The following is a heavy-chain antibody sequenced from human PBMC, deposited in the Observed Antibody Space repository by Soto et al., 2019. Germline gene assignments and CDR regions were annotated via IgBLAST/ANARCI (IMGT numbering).Heavy chain of an antibody. CDR1: GYSFTSYW. D-gene: IGHD6-13*01. Sequence: GESLKISCKGSGYSFTSYWIGWVRQMPGKGLEWMGIIYPGDSDTRYSPSFQGQVTISADKSISTAYLQWSSLKASDTAMYYCARTSAAGKYYYGMSVWGQGTMVTVSS. CDR3: ARTSAAGKYYYGMSV. J-gene: IGHJ6*02. V-gene: IGHV5-51*01. CDR2: IYPGDSDT.